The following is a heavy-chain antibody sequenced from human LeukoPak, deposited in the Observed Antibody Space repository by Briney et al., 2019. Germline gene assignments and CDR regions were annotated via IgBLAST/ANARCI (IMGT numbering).Heavy chain of an antibody. CDR3: ARYKQPKDAFDI. CDR1: GGSISSGSYY. D-gene: IGHD1-1*01. CDR2: IYTSGST. V-gene: IGHV4-61*02. J-gene: IGHJ3*02. Sequence: SETLSLTCTVSGGSISSGSYYWSWIRQPAGKGLEWIGRIYTSGSTNYNPSLKSRVTISVDTSKNQFPLKLSSVTAADTAVYYCARYKQPKDAFDIWGQGTMVTVSS.